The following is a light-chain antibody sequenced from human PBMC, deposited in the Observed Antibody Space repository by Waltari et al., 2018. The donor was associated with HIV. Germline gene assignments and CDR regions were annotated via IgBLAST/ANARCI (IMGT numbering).Light chain of an antibody. J-gene: IGLJ1*01. CDR3: AAWDDSLNGAYV. Sequence: QSVLTQPPSASGTPGQRVTISCSGSSSNIGSNTVTWYQQLPGTAPKLLIYSNNQRPSGVPDRFSGSKSGTSASLAISGLQSGDEADYYCAAWDDSLNGAYVFGTGTKVTVL. CDR1: SSNIGSNT. V-gene: IGLV1-44*01. CDR2: SNN.